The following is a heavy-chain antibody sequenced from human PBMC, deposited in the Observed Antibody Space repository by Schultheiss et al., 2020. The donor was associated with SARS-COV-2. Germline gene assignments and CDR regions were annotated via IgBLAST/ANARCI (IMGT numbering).Heavy chain of an antibody. CDR2: INPNSGGT. CDR1: GYTFTGYY. J-gene: IGHJ6*02. CDR3: AATLYCSSTSCFGMDV. Sequence: ASVKVSCKASGYTFTGYYMHWVRQAPGQGLEWMGRINPNSGGTNYAQKFQERVTITRDMSTSTAYMELSSLRSEDTAVYYCAATLYCSSTSCFGMDVWGQGTTVTVSS. V-gene: IGHV1-2*06. D-gene: IGHD2-2*01.